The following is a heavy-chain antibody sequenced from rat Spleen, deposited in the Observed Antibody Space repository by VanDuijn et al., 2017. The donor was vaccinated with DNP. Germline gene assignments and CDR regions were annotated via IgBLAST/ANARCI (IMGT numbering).Heavy chain of an antibody. D-gene: IGHD1-1*01. CDR3: ARWDHYIGFAY. Sequence: EVQFQESGPGLVKSSQSLSLTCSVADYSITSNYWAWIRKFPGNKMEWMGYINYNGRTGYNPSLNSRISITRDTSKNQFFLQVNSVTTEDTATYYCARWDHYIGFAYWGQGTLVTVSS. CDR1: DYSITSNY. J-gene: IGHJ3*01. V-gene: IGHV3-1*01. CDR2: INYNGRT.